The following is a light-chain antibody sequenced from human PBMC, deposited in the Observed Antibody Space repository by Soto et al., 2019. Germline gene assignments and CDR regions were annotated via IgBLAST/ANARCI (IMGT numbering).Light chain of an antibody. CDR1: SGDIGSYNR. CDR2: EVT. J-gene: IGLJ7*01. CDR3: SSYTNINGRACV. Sequence: QSALTQPASVSGSPGQSITISCTGTSGDIGSYNRVSWYQQHPGKAPKLIIYEVTDRPSGVSNRFSGSKSGNTASLTISGLHDEDEAEYYCSSYTNINGRACVFGTGTQLAVL. V-gene: IGLV2-14*01.